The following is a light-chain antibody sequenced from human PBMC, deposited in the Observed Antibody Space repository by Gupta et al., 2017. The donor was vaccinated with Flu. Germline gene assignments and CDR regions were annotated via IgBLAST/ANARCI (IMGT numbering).Light chain of an antibody. CDR2: DAS. J-gene: IGKJ5*01. V-gene: IGKV3-11*01. Sequence: EVVLTQSPATLSLSPGERATLSCRASQDISIYLAWYQQKPGQAPRLLLYDASKRATGIPARFSGSGSGTDFTLTISSLEPDDFAVYYCQQRSNGRITLGQGTRLEIK. CDR3: QQRSNGRIT. CDR1: QDISIY.